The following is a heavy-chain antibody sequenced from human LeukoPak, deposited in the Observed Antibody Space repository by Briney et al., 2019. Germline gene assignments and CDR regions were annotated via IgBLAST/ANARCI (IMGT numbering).Heavy chain of an antibody. J-gene: IGHJ6*02. Sequence: PGGSLRLSCAASGFTFSNYGMHWVRQAPGKGLEWVAVISYDGSNKYYADSAKGRFTISRDNSKNTLYLQMNSLRAEDTAAYYCARVFNIAAEDGYGMDVWGQGTTVTVSS. CDR2: ISYDGSNK. V-gene: IGHV3-30*03. CDR1: GFTFSNYG. CDR3: ARVFNIAAEDGYGMDV. D-gene: IGHD6-13*01.